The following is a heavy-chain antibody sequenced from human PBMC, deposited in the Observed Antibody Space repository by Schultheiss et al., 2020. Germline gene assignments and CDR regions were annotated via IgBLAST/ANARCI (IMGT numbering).Heavy chain of an antibody. V-gene: IGHV4-4*07. CDR1: GGSINNYY. D-gene: IGHD1-26*01. CDR2: IYASGST. CDR3: ARDLQEVGAIPLLSYYYGMDV. J-gene: IGHJ6*02. Sequence: SQTLSLTCTVSGGSINNYYWSWIRQPAGKGLEWIGRIYASGSTNYNPSLKSRVTMSVDTSKNQFSLKLISVTAADTAVYYCARDLQEVGAIPLLSYYYGMDVWGQGTTVTVSS.